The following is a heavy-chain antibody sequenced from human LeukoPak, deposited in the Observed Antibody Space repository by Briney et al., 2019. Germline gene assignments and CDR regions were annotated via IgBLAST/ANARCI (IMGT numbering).Heavy chain of an antibody. D-gene: IGHD3-22*01. Sequence: SVKVSCKASGGTFSSYAISWVRQAPGQGLEWMGGIIPIFGTANYAQKFQGRITITADESTSTAYMELSSLRSEDTAMYYCAREWDYVSSGFYYYYWGQGTLVTVSS. CDR1: GGTFSSYA. CDR3: AREWDYVSSGFYYYY. J-gene: IGHJ4*02. V-gene: IGHV1-69*13. CDR2: IIPIFGTA.